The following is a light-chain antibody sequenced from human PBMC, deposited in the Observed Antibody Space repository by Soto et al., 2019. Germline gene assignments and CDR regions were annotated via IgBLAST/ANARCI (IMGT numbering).Light chain of an antibody. CDR1: SSDVGGYNY. CDR3: SSYAGSTIGV. CDR2: EVS. J-gene: IGLJ1*01. Sequence: QSALTQPPSPSGSPGQSVTISCTGTSSDVGGYNYVSWYQQHPGKAPKLMIYEVSKRPSGVPDRFSGSKSGNTASLTVSGLQAEDEADYYCSSYAGSTIGVFGTGTKVTVL. V-gene: IGLV2-8*01.